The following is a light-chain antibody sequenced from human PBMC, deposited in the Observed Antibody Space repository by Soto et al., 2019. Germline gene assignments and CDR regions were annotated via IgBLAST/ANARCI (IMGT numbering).Light chain of an antibody. CDR1: QSISNY. Sequence: DIQMAQSPSSLSTSVGDRVTITCRASQSISNYLHWYQQKPGKVPKLLIYAASRLQSGVPSRFSGSGSGTEFTLIISSLQPVDFATYYCQQSYITPWTFGQGTKVEIK. CDR2: AAS. J-gene: IGKJ1*01. V-gene: IGKV1-39*01. CDR3: QQSYITPWT.